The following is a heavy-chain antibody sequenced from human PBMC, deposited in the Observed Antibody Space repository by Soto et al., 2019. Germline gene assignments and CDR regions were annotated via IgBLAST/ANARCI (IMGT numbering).Heavy chain of an antibody. Sequence: QVRLQESGPGLVKPSETLSLTCTVSGGSISSYYWSWIRQPPGKGLEWIGYMYNTGSTIYNPSLMKRVTISVDTSKNQFSLKLNSVTAADTAVYYCARDLWGYCGADCYPLDVWGQGTTVTVSS. V-gene: IGHV4-59*01. CDR1: GGSISSYY. CDR2: MYNTGST. CDR3: ARDLWGYCGADCYPLDV. D-gene: IGHD2-21*02. J-gene: IGHJ6*02.